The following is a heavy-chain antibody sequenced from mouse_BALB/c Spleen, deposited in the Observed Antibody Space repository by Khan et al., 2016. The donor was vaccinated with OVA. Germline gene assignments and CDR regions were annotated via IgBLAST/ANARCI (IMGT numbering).Heavy chain of an antibody. V-gene: IGHV2-2*02. D-gene: IGHD1-1*02. Sequence: QVQLKQSGPGLVQPSQSLSITCTVSGFSLTNYGVHWVRQSPGKGLEWLGMIWSGGSTDYNATFISRLSISNDNSKSQVFFKMNSLQANDTAIYFCARNRNGYFDYWGQGTTLTVSS. CDR2: IWSGGST. CDR3: ARNRNGYFDY. J-gene: IGHJ2*01. CDR1: GFSLTNYG.